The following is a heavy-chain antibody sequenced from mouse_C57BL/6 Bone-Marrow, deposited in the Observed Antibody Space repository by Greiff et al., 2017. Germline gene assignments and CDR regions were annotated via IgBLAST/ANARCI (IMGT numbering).Heavy chain of an antibody. Sequence: EVKLQESGGGLVQPGGSLSLSCAASGFTFTDYYMSWVRQPPGKALEWLGFIRNKANGYTTEYSASVKGRFTISRDNSQSILYLQMNALRAEDSATYYCARSYGSSFAYWGQGTLVTVSA. J-gene: IGHJ3*01. CDR3: ARSYGSSFAY. CDR2: IRNKANGYTT. V-gene: IGHV7-3*01. D-gene: IGHD1-1*01. CDR1: GFTFTDYY.